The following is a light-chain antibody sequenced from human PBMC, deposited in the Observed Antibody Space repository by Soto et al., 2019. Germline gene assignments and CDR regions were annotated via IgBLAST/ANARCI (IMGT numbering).Light chain of an antibody. J-gene: IGLJ1*01. Sequence: QSVLTEPASVSGSPGESITVSCSGSISDIGSHNYVSWYRQYPGEAPNLLIYAVHYRPSGVSSRFSGSKSGNTASLTISGLQDADEADYYFDSYLTTSPFEGFGSGSQGTVL. CDR2: AVH. CDR3: DSYLTTSPFEG. V-gene: IGLV2-14*01. CDR1: ISDIGSHNY.